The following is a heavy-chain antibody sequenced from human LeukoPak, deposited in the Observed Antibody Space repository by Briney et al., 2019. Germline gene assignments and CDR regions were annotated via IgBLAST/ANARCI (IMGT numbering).Heavy chain of an antibody. V-gene: IGHV1-69*13. D-gene: IGHD5-24*01. CDR3: AGFVEMATISDQLDY. CDR2: IIPIFGTA. J-gene: IGHJ4*02. CDR1: GGTFSSYA. Sequence: SVTVSCKASGGTFSSYAISWVRQAPGQGLEWMGGIIPIFGTANYAQKFQGRVTITADESTSTAYMELSSLRSEDTAVYYCAGFVEMATISDQLDYWGQGTLVTVSS.